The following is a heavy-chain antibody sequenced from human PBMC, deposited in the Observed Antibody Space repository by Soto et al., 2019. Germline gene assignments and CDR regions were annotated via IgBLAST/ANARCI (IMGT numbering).Heavy chain of an antibody. V-gene: IGHV3-33*01. D-gene: IGHD6-19*01. CDR2: IWYDGSNK. Sequence: GGSLRLSCAASGFTFSSYGMHWVRQAPGKGLEWVAVIWYDGSNKYYADSVKGRFTISRDNSKNTLYLQMNSLRAEDTAVYYCAREAYSSGPYYFDYWGQGTLVTVSS. J-gene: IGHJ4*02. CDR1: GFTFSSYG. CDR3: AREAYSSGPYYFDY.